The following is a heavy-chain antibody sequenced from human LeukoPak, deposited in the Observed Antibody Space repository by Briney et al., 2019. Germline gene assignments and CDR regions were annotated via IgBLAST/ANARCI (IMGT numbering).Heavy chain of an antibody. Sequence: PGGSLRLSCSASGFTFSSYGMHWVRQAPGKGLEWVAVIWYGGSNKYYADSVKGRFTISRDNSKNTLYLQMNSLRAEDTAVYYCAKDRAGGSSSCMDVWGKGTTVTVSS. CDR3: AKDRAGGSSSCMDV. CDR2: IWYGGSNK. J-gene: IGHJ6*03. D-gene: IGHD6-6*01. V-gene: IGHV3-30*02. CDR1: GFTFSSYG.